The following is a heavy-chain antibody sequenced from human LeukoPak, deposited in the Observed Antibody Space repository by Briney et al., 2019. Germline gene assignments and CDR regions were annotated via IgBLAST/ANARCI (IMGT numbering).Heavy chain of an antibody. V-gene: IGHV3-74*01. Sequence: GGSLRLSCAASGFTFSSYWMHWVRQAPGKGLVWVSRINSDGSSTSYADSVKGRFTISRDNAKNTLYLQMNSLRAEDTGVYYCAVAGSSDYYFDYWGQGTLVTVSS. CDR3: AVAGSSDYYFDY. CDR2: INSDGSST. J-gene: IGHJ4*02. CDR1: GFTFSSYW. D-gene: IGHD6-19*01.